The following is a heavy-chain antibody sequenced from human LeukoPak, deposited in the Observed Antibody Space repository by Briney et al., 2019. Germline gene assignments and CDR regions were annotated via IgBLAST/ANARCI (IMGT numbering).Heavy chain of an antibody. J-gene: IGHJ6*03. CDR3: ARHASSSWSPNYYMDV. CDR2: IYPDDSDT. CDR1: GYSFTNYW. V-gene: IGHV5-51*01. D-gene: IGHD6-13*01. Sequence: GESLKISCKGSGYSFTNYWIGWVRQMPGKGLEWMGIIYPDDSDTTYSPSFQGQVTISADKSISTAYLQWSSLKASDTAMYYCARHASSSWSPNYYMDVWGKGTTVTVSS.